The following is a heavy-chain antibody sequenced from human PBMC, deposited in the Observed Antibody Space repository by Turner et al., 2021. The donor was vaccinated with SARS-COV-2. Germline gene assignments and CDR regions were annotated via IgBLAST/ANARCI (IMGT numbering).Heavy chain of an antibody. J-gene: IGHJ5*02. CDR1: GFTFSNYD. D-gene: IGHD3-10*01. V-gene: IGHV3-13*04. CDR3: ARAKFRGLISWFDP. CDR2: VGTAGDK. Sequence: EVQLVESGGGLVQSGGSLSLSCAASGFTFSNYDMHWVRQATGKGLKWVSAVGTAGDKYYPGSVKGRFTISRENGKNSLYLQMNSLRAGDTAVYYCARAKFRGLISWFDPWGQGTLVTVSS.